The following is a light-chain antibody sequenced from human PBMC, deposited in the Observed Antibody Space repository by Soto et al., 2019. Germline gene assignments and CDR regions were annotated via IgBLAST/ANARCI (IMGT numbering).Light chain of an antibody. CDR1: QSVSSSS. Sequence: GLTQSAGTLSLSPRERATPSCRASQSVSSSSLAWYQQNPGQAPRLLIYEASSRATGIPDRFSGSGSGTDFTLTISRLQPEDFALYYCQQYGRSPITFGQGTRLEIK. J-gene: IGKJ5*01. CDR2: EAS. V-gene: IGKV3-20*01. CDR3: QQYGRSPIT.